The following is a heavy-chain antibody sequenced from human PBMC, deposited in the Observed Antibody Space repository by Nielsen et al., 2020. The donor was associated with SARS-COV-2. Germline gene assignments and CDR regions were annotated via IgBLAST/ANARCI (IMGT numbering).Heavy chain of an antibody. J-gene: IGHJ6*02. V-gene: IGHV3-73*01. Sequence: AGSLRLSCAASGFTFGDAIIHWVRQASGKGLEWVGRIRSKTNNYETSYAASVKGRFIISRDESKNMAYLQMNSLKTDDTAVYYCKHYYDMDVWGQGTTVTVSS. CDR1: GFTFGDAI. CDR3: KHYYDMDV. CDR2: IRSKTNNYET.